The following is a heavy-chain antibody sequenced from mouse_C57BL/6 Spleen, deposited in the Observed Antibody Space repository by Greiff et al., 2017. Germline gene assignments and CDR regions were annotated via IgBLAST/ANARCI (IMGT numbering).Heavy chain of an antibody. D-gene: IGHD1-1*02. V-gene: IGHV1-69*01. CDR3: ARRGIEVAADY. Sequence: QVQLQQPGAELVMPGASVKLSCKASGYTFTSYWMHWVKQRPGQGLEWIGEIDPSDSYTNYNQKFKGKSTLTVDKSSSTAYIQLSSLTSEDSAVYYCARRGIEVAADYWGQGTTLTVSS. CDR2: IDPSDSYT. J-gene: IGHJ2*01. CDR1: GYTFTSYW.